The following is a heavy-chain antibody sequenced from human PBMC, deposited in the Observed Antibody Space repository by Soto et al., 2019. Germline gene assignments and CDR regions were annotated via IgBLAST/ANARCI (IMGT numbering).Heavy chain of an antibody. CDR2: ISYAGSNR. CDR1: GFTFSSYA. D-gene: IGHD6-19*01. J-gene: IGHJ4*02. CDR3: ARDNAPVAGTSLPGY. V-gene: IGHV3-30-3*01. Sequence: GGSLRLSCAASGFTFSSYAIHWVRQAPGKGLEWVAFISYAGSNRYYADSVKGRFTISRDNSKNTLYLQMNSLRVEDTAVYFCARDNAPVAGTSLPGYWGQGTLVTVSS.